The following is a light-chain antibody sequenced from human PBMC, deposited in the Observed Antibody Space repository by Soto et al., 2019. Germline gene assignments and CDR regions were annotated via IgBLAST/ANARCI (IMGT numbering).Light chain of an antibody. V-gene: IGKV1-5*03. CDR3: QQYDTYPLT. CDR1: QSISNW. CDR2: KAS. J-gene: IGKJ4*01. Sequence: DIQMTQSPSTLSASVGDRVTITCRASQSISNWLAWYQQKPGKAPKLLIYKASGLENGVPSRFSGSGSGTEFTLTISSLQPDDFATYYRQQYDTYPLTFGGGTKVEIK.